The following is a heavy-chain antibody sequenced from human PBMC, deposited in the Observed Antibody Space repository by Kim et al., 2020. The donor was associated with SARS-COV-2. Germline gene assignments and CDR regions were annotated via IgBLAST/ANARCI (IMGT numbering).Heavy chain of an antibody. D-gene: IGHD5-12*01. J-gene: IGHJ4*02. V-gene: IGHV1-46*01. CDR3: ATTGGYDYSSFYFDY. Sequence: AQKFQGRVTMTRDTSTSTVYMELSSLRSEDTAVYYCATTGGYDYSSFYFDYWGQGTLVTVSS.